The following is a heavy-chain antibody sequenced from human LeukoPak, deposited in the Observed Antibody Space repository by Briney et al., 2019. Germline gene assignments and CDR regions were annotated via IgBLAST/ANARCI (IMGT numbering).Heavy chain of an antibody. CDR2: INTNTGNP. Sequence: ASVKVSCKASGYTFTSYAMNWVRQAPGQGLEWMGWINTNTGNPTYAQGFTGRFVFSLDTSVSTAYLQISSLKAEDTAVYYCARGTGVGVYDSSGYYSVLAGEFDYWGQGTLVTVSS. CDR3: ARGTGVGVYDSSGYYSVLAGEFDY. D-gene: IGHD3-22*01. CDR1: GYTFTSYA. J-gene: IGHJ4*02. V-gene: IGHV7-4-1*02.